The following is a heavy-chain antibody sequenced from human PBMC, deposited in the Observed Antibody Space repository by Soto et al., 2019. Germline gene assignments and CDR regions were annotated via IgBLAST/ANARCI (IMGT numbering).Heavy chain of an antibody. CDR3: AREVTYGGGSFSLGL. Sequence: QVQLVQSGAEVEKPGASVKVSCKTSGYFFTSHYIHWVRLAPGRGLAWMGRINPNNGDTNSPQKFQGRVTMTSDTSISTDYMEMSGLRSDDTALYYCAREVTYGGGSFSLGLWGQGTLVTVSS. D-gene: IGHD3-10*01. CDR2: INPNNGDT. V-gene: IGHV1-2*06. CDR1: GYFFTSHY. J-gene: IGHJ4*02.